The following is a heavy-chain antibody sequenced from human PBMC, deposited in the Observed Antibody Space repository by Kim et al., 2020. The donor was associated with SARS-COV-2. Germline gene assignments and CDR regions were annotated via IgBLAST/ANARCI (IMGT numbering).Heavy chain of an antibody. Sequence: GGSLRLSCAASGFTFSSYAMSWVRQAPGKGLEWVSAISGSGGSTYYADSVKGRFTISRDNSKNTLYLQMNSLRAEDTAVYYCAKPYCSGGSCYFYYYYYGRDVWGQGTTVTVSS. J-gene: IGHJ6*02. V-gene: IGHV3-23*01. CDR1: GFTFSSYA. CDR3: AKPYCSGGSCYFYYYYYGRDV. D-gene: IGHD2-15*01. CDR2: ISGSGGST.